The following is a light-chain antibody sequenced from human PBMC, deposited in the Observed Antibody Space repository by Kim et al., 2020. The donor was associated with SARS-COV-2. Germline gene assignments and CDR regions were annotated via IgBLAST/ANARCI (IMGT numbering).Light chain of an antibody. J-gene: IGKJ2*03. V-gene: IGKV1-9*01. CDR2: AAS. Sequence: IQLTQSPSSLSASVGDRVTITCRASQGIVSYLDWYQQKPGKVPKILIYAASTLQSGVPSRFSGSGSGTDFTLTISNLQPEDIATYYCQQFHSYPYSFGQRTKLEI. CDR1: QGIVSY. CDR3: QQFHSYPYS.